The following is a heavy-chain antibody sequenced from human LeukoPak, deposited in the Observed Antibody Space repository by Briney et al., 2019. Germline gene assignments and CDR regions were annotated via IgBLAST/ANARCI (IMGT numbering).Heavy chain of an antibody. CDR3: ARGDNWNWGLDP. CDR1: GYTFTSYY. CDR2: INPSGGST. J-gene: IGHJ5*02. V-gene: IGHV1-46*03. Sequence: ASVKVSCKASGYTFTSYYMHWVRQAPGQGLEWMGIINPSGGSTTYAQKFQGSITMTRDTSTSIVYMELSSLRSEDTAVYYCARGDNWNWGLDPWGQGTLVTVSS. D-gene: IGHD1-7*01.